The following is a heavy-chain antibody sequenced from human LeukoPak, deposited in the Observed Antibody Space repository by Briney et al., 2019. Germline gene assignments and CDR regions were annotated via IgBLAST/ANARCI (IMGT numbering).Heavy chain of an antibody. CDR1: GFTFDDYA. V-gene: IGHV3-9*01. Sequence: PGGSLRLSCAASGFTFDDYAMHWVQQAPGKGLEWVSGISWNSGSIGYADSVKGRFTISRDNAKNSLYLQMNSLRAEDTALYYCAKGTTVTTMDFDYWGQGTLVTVSS. D-gene: IGHD4-17*01. CDR3: AKGTTVTTMDFDY. CDR2: ISWNSGSI. J-gene: IGHJ4*02.